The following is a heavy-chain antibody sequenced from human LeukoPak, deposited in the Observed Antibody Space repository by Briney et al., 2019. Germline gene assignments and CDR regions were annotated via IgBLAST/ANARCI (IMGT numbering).Heavy chain of an antibody. CDR2: IYYSGST. V-gene: IGHV4-31*03. J-gene: IGHJ4*02. Sequence: SQTLSLTCTVSGGSISSGGYYWSWIRQHPGKGLEWIGYIYYSGSTYYNPPLKSRVTISVDTSKNQFSLKLSSVTAADTAVYYCARAHRIAVAEKYYFDYWGQGTLVTVSS. D-gene: IGHD6-19*01. CDR3: ARAHRIAVAEKYYFDY. CDR1: GGSISSGGYY.